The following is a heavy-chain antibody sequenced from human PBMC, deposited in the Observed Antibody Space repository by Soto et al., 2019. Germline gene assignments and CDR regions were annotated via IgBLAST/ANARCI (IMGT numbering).Heavy chain of an antibody. D-gene: IGHD6-13*01. Sequence: TGGSLRLSCAASGFTFSSYAMSWVRQAPGKGLEWVSAISGSGGSTYYADSVKGRFTISRDNSKNTLYLQMNSLRAEDTAVYYCVRESSSWFILSYYFDYWGQGTLVTVSS. J-gene: IGHJ4*02. CDR2: ISGSGGST. CDR1: GFTFSSYA. CDR3: VRESSSWFILSYYFDY. V-gene: IGHV3-23*01.